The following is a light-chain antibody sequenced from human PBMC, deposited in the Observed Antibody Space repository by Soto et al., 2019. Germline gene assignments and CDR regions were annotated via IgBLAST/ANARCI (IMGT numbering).Light chain of an antibody. CDR2: GAS. CDR1: QSVSSSY. CDR3: QQYVSIPLT. V-gene: IGKV3-20*01. J-gene: IGKJ4*01. Sequence: EIVLTQSPATLSSFPGDRVTLSCRASQSVSSSYLAWYQQKPGQAPRLLIYGASSRATGIPDRFSGSGSGTDFTLTISRLEPEDSAVYYCQQYVSIPLTFGGGTKVDI.